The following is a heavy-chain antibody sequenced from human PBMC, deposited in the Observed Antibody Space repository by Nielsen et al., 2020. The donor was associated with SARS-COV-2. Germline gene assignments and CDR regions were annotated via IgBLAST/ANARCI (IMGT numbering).Heavy chain of an antibody. V-gene: IGHV4-39*01. CDR1: GGSISSGSYY. J-gene: IGHJ4*02. D-gene: IGHD4-17*01. CDR3: ASFDYGDYSSFDY. CDR2: IYYSGST. Sequence: SETLSLTCTVSGGSISSGSYYWSWIRQPPGKGLEWIGSIYYSGSTYYNPSLKSRVTISVDTSKNQFSLKLSSVTAADTAVYYCASFDYGDYSSFDYWGQGTLVTVSS.